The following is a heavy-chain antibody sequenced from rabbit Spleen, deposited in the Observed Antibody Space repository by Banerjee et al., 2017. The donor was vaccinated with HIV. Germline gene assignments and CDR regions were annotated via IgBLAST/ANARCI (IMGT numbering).Heavy chain of an antibody. Sequence: QEQLVESGGGLVQPEGSLKLSCTASGFSFSSKAVMCWVRQAPGKGLEWIACINAATGKPVYATWAKGRFTISRTSSTTVTLRMTSLTAADRATYFCARDLVGVIGWNFYLWGPGTLVTVS. CDR3: ARDLVGVIGWNFYL. CDR1: GFSFSSKAV. CDR2: INAATGKP. V-gene: IGHV1S45*01. D-gene: IGHD1-1*01. J-gene: IGHJ4*01.